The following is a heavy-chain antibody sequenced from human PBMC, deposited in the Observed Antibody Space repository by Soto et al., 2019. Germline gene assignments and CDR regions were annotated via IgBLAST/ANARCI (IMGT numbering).Heavy chain of an antibody. Sequence: GGSLRLSCAASGFTFSSYGMHWVRQAPGKGLEWVAVIWYDGSNKYYADSVKGRFSISRDNSKNTLYLQMNSLRAEDTAVYYCARLAGWEIGGKEYYYYAMDVWGQGTTVTVSS. CDR1: GFTFSSYG. CDR2: IWYDGSNK. D-gene: IGHD2-15*01. CDR3: ARLAGWEIGGKEYYYYAMDV. J-gene: IGHJ6*02. V-gene: IGHV3-33*01.